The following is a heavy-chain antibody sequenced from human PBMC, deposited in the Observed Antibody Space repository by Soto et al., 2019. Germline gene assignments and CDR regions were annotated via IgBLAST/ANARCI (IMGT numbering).Heavy chain of an antibody. J-gene: IGHJ6*02. Sequence: PGGSLRLSCGASGFTFSNAWISWVRQAPGKGLEWVGRIKSKTDGGTTDYAAPVKGRFTISRDDSKNTLYLQMNSLKTEDTAVYYCTTDKGSSSWYDYYYGMDVWGQGTTVTVSS. CDR3: TTDKGSSSWYDYYYGMDV. CDR1: GFTFSNAW. V-gene: IGHV3-15*01. D-gene: IGHD6-13*01. CDR2: IKSKTDGGTT.